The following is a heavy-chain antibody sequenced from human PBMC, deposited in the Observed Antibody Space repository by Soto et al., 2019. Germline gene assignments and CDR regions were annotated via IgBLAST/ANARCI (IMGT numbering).Heavy chain of an antibody. J-gene: IGHJ3*02. Sequence: ASVKVSCKASCYTFTSFGISWVRQAPGQGLEWMGWISGNDGNKNYTQKIQGRVTMTTDTSTSTAYMELRSLRSDDTAVYYCARDPTVVSPDAFDIWGQGTMVTVSS. D-gene: IGHD4-17*01. CDR3: ARDPTVVSPDAFDI. CDR2: ISGNDGNK. V-gene: IGHV1-18*04. CDR1: CYTFTSFG.